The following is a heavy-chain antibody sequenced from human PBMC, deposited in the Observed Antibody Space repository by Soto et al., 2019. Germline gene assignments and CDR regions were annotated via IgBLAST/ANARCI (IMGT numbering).Heavy chain of an antibody. CDR2: VSPPFRTS. J-gene: IGHJ6*02. Sequence: QVQLVQSGAEVKKPGSSVKVSCKTSGVSFNNNGIGWVRQAPGHGLEWMGGVSPPFRTSNYARKFQGRISITADDSTGTVNMELSRLTSEDTAQYYCARVLYYGSGSYSPYGMDVWGQGTTVTVSS. CDR1: GVSFNNNG. V-gene: IGHV1-69*01. D-gene: IGHD3-10*01. CDR3: ARVLYYGSGSYSPYGMDV.